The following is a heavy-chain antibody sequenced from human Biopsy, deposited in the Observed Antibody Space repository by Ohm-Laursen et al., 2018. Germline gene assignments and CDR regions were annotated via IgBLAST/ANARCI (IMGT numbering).Heavy chain of an antibody. D-gene: IGHD2/OR15-2a*01. CDR2: IYYSGST. Sequence: PGTLSPTCTVSGGSISSDYWSWIRQTPGKGLEWIGYIYYSGSTNYNPSLKSRVTISVDTSKNQFSLRLNSVTAADTAVYYCARATNSTGWPYYYFYGMDVWGQGTTVTVSS. J-gene: IGHJ6*02. CDR3: ARATNSTGWPYYYFYGMDV. CDR1: GGSISSDY. V-gene: IGHV4-59*01.